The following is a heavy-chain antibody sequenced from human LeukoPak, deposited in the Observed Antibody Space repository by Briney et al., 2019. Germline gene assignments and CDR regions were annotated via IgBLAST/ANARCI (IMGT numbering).Heavy chain of an antibody. CDR3: AKDVGLRYFFDY. Sequence: PSETLSLTCAVSGGSISSGGYSWSWIRQPPGKGLEWIGYIYHSGSTYYNPSLKSRVTISVDRSKNQFSLKLSSVTAADTAVYYCAKDVGLRYFFDYWGQGTLVTVSS. J-gene: IGHJ4*02. CDR2: IYHSGST. CDR1: GGSISSGGYS. V-gene: IGHV4-30-2*01. D-gene: IGHD4-17*01.